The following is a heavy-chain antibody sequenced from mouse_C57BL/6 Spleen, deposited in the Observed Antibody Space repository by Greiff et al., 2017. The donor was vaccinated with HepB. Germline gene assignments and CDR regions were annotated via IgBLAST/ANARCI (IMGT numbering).Heavy chain of an antibody. J-gene: IGHJ2*01. V-gene: IGHV1-76*01. CDR1: GYTFTDYY. D-gene: IGHD2-5*01. CDR3: ARAYYSNYGYFDY. Sequence: VKLMESGAELVRPGASVKLSCKASGYTFTDYYINWVKQRPGQGLEWIARIYPGSGNTYYNEKFKGKATLTAEKSSSTAYMQLSSLTSEDSAVCFCARAYYSNYGYFDYWGQGTTLTVSS. CDR2: IYPGSGNT.